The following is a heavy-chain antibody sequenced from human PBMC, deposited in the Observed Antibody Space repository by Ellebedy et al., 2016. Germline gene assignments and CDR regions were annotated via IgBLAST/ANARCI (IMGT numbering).Heavy chain of an antibody. CDR3: ARAADSYSSGKDYFDS. CDR2: IKQDGSDT. D-gene: IGHD6-19*01. J-gene: IGHJ4*02. V-gene: IGHV3-7*04. CDR1: GFTFRNFW. Sequence: GGSLRLXXAVSGFTFRNFWMSWVRQAPGKGLEWVANIKQDGSDTYCADSVKGRFTISRDNAKNSLSLQMNSLRADDTAVYYCARAADSYSSGKDYFDSWGQGTLVTVSS.